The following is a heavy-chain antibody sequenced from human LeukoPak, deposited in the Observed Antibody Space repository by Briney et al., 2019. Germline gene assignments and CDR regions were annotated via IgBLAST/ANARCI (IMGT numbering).Heavy chain of an antibody. V-gene: IGHV4-34*01. CDR3: ARRRTIFNWFDP. Sequence: SETLSLTCAVYGGSFSGYYWSWIRQPPGKGLEWIGEINHSGSTNYNPSLKSRVTISVDTSKNQFSLKLSSVTAADTAVYYCARRRTIFNWFDPWGQGTLVTVSS. CDR2: INHSGST. D-gene: IGHD3-3*01. CDR1: GGSFSGYY. J-gene: IGHJ5*02.